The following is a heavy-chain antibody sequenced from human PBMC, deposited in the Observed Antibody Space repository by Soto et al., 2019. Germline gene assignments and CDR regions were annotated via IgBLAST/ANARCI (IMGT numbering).Heavy chain of an antibody. CDR2: INAGNGNT. CDR1: GYTFSNYA. J-gene: IGHJ3*02. V-gene: IGHV1-3*01. CDR3: ARSYYDLLTGYSPDAFDI. Sequence: GASVKGSRKACGYTFSNYAMHWVRQAPGERLEWMGWINAGNGNTKYSQKFQRRVTITRDTSASTAYMILSSLRSEDTAVYYCARSYYDLLTGYSPDAFDIWGQGTVVTVSS. D-gene: IGHD3-9*01.